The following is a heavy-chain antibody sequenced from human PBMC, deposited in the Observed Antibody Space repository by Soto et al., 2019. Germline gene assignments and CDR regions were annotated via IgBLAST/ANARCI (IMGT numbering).Heavy chain of an antibody. V-gene: IGHV1-46*03. J-gene: IGHJ4*02. CDR2: INPSGGST. D-gene: IGHD1-20*01. Sequence: QVQLVQSGAEVKKPGASVKVSCKASGYTFTSYYMHWVRQAPGQGLEWMGIINPSGGSTSYAQKFQGRATMTRDTSTSTGYMDLSSLRSEDTAVYYCARITLGTRDCDYWGQGTLVTVSS. CDR3: ARITLGTRDCDY. CDR1: GYTFTSYY.